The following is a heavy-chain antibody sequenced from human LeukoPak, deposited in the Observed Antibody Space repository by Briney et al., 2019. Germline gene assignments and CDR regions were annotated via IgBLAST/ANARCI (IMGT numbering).Heavy chain of an antibody. CDR3: ARRYYDSSGYYYDAFDI. D-gene: IGHD3-22*01. CDR2: INPSGGST. CDR1: GGTFSSYA. V-gene: IGHV1-46*01. Sequence: GASVKVSCKASGGTFSSYAISWVRQAPGQGLEWMGIINPSGGSTSYAQKFQGRVTMTRDTSTSTVYMELSSLRSEDTAVYYCARRYYDSSGYYYDAFDIWGQGTMVTVSS. J-gene: IGHJ3*02.